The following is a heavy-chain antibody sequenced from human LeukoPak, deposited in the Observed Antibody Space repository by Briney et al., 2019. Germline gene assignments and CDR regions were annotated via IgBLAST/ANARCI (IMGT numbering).Heavy chain of an antibody. V-gene: IGHV1-69*05. CDR2: IIPIFGTA. CDR1: GGTFSSYA. CDR3: ARGVGFIVLMVYAISGAEYFQH. Sequence: SVKVSCKASGGTFSSYAISWVRQAPGQGLEWMGGIIPIFGTANYAQKFQGRVTITTDESTSTAYMELSRLRSDDTAVYYCARGVGFIVLMVYAISGAEYFQHWGQGTLVTVSS. D-gene: IGHD2-8*01. J-gene: IGHJ1*01.